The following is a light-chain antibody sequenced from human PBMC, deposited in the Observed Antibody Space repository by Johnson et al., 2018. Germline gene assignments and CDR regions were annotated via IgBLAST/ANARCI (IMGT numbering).Light chain of an antibody. CDR1: SSNIGNNY. Sequence: QSVLTQPPSVSAAPGQKVTISCSGSSSNIGNNYVSWYQQLPGTAPKLLIYENNKRPSGIPDRFSGSKSGTSATLGITGLQTGDEADYYCGTWDSSLSAGNVFVTVTTVTVL. V-gene: IGLV1-51*02. CDR3: GTWDSSLSAGNV. CDR2: ENN. J-gene: IGLJ1*01.